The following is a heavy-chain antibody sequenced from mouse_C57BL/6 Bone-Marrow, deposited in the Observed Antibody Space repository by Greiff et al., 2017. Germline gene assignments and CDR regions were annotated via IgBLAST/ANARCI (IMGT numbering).Heavy chain of an antibody. V-gene: IGHV1-5*01. Sequence: EVKVVESGTVLARPGASVKMSCKTSGYTFTSYWMHWVKQRPGQGLEWIGAIYPGNSDTSYNQKFKGKAKLTAVTSASTAYMELSSLTNEDSAVYYCTSSLFPVYFDYWGQGTTLTVSS. CDR3: TSSLFPVYFDY. D-gene: IGHD1-1*01. J-gene: IGHJ2*01. CDR2: IYPGNSDT. CDR1: GYTFTSYW.